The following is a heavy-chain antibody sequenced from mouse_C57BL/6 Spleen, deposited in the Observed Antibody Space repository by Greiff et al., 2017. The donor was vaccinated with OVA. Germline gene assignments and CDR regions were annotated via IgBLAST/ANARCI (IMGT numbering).Heavy chain of an antibody. J-gene: IGHJ1*03. CDR3: ARSEGGYFDV. CDR2: IDPEDGET. CDR1: GFNIKDYY. Sequence: VQLQQSGAELVKPGASVKLSCTASGFNIKDYYMHWVQQRPEQGLEWIGRIDPEDGETKYAPTFQGKATITADTSSNTAYLQLSSLTSEDTAVYYCARSEGGYFDVWGTGTTVTVSS. V-gene: IGHV14-2*01.